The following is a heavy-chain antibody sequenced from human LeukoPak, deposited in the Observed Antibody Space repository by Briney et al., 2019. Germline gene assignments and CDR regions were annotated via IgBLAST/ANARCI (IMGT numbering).Heavy chain of an antibody. J-gene: IGHJ5*02. V-gene: IGHV3-23*01. CDR1: GFTFSISA. D-gene: IGHD6-13*01. Sequence: PGRSLRLSYAAYGFTFSISAMSSVRQAPGTGLEWVSSISGSGGSTYYAGSVKGRFTISRDNSKNTQYLQMNSLRAEDTAVYYCAKHKYSSSWYRRNWFDPWGQGTLVTVSS. CDR3: AKHKYSSSWYRRNWFDP. CDR2: ISGSGGST.